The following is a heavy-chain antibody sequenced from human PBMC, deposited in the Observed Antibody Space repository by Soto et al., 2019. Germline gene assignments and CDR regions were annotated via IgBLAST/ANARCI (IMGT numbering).Heavy chain of an antibody. J-gene: IGHJ4*02. Sequence: QVQLVESGGGVVQPGRSLRLSCAASGFTFSSYGMHWVRQAPGKGLEWVAVISYDGSNKYYADSVKGRFTISRDNSKNTLYLQMNSLRAEDTAVYYCAMDRDSSSWYLFDYWGQGTLVTVSS. V-gene: IGHV3-30*03. CDR3: AMDRDSSSWYLFDY. D-gene: IGHD6-13*01. CDR2: ISYDGSNK. CDR1: GFTFSSYG.